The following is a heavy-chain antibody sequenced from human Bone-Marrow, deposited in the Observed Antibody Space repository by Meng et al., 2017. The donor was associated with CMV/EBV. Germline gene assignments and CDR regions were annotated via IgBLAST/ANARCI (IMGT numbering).Heavy chain of an antibody. J-gene: IGHJ5*02. CDR1: GFSFSSYT. D-gene: IGHD1-7*01. Sequence: GESLKISCAASGFSFSSYTMNWVRQAPGKGLEWVSSISSSSSYIFFADSVKGRFTISRDNAMNSLYLQMNSLRAEDTAVYYCAREVGSTGTSDNWFDPWGKGPLVTVSS. V-gene: IGHV3-21*01. CDR3: AREVGSTGTSDNWFDP. CDR2: ISSSSSYI.